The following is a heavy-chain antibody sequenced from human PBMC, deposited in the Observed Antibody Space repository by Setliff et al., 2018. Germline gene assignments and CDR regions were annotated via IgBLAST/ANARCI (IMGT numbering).Heavy chain of an antibody. D-gene: IGHD3-22*01. Sequence: ASVKVSCKASGGTFNSFAINWVRQAPGQGLEWMGGIMPIFGTTNYAQKFQGRVTIITDESASTAYMELSSLRSEDTAVYYCARERGYYLDSTNYYYYFDYWGQGTLVTVSS. CDR2: IMPIFGTT. CDR1: GGTFNSFA. CDR3: ARERGYYLDSTNYYYYFDY. J-gene: IGHJ4*02. V-gene: IGHV1-69*05.